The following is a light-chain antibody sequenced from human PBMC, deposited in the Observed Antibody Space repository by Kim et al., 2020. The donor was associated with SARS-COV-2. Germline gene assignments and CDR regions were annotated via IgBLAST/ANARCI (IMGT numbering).Light chain of an antibody. CDR3: HQYDNWPPVYT. CDR1: QSVGSS. J-gene: IGKJ2*01. V-gene: IGKV3-15*01. Sequence: EMVMTQSPATLSLSPGERATLSCRASQSVGSSVAWYQQRPGQAPRLLIYAASTRATGVPARFSGSGSGTEFTLTISSLQSEDFVVYYCHQYDNWPPVYTFGQGTKLEIK. CDR2: AAS.